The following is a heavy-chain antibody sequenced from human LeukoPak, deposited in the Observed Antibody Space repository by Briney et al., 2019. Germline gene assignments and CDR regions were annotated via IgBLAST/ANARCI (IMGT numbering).Heavy chain of an antibody. CDR1: GFTFAVYG. Sequence: GGSLRLSCAASGFTFAVYGMSWGRQALGKGLEWVSGLNWNGGSTGYADSVKGRFIISRDNAKNCLYLQMNSLGAEDTALYYCAKSASSWPLYYFDYWGQGTLVTVSS. D-gene: IGHD6-13*01. V-gene: IGHV3-20*04. CDR2: LNWNGGST. J-gene: IGHJ4*02. CDR3: AKSASSWPLYYFDY.